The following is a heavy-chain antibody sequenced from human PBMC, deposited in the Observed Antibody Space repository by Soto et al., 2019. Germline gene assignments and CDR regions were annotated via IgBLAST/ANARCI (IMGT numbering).Heavy chain of an antibody. CDR1: GGSISSYY. CDR3: TVRAGWKTDY. V-gene: IGHV4-59*08. D-gene: IGHD6-19*01. CDR2: IYNRGST. Sequence: PSETLSLTCTVSGGSISSYYCSCIRQPQGKGLEWIGYIYNRGSTNYNPSRRGRVTISVDTSKNQFSLKLSSVTAADTAVYYCTVRAGWKTDYWSQGTVVTISS. J-gene: IGHJ4*02.